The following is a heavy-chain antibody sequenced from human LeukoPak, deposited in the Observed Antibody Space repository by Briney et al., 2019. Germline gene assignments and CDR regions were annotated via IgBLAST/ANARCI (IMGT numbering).Heavy chain of an antibody. J-gene: IGHJ4*02. CDR1: GYTFTSYY. D-gene: IGHD7-27*01. CDR2: INPSGGST. Sequence: GASVKVSCKASGYTFTSYYMHWVRQAPGQGLEWMGVINPSGGSTTYAQKFQGRVTMTRDMSTSTVYMDLSSLRSEDTAMYYCARDNERGIIRLGGFDYWGQGTLVIVSS. CDR3: ARDNERGIIRLGGFDY. V-gene: IGHV1-46*01.